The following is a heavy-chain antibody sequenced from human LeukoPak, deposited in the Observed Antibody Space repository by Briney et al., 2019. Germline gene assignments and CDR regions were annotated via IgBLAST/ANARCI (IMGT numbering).Heavy chain of an antibody. CDR2: IYWNGGST. V-gene: IGHV3-20*01. Sequence: RGSLRLSCAAPGFTLDVYGTISVPHSLQERGECVSGIYWNGGSTGTRESERGRYTLSRDNAQNTLYLQRNSVSAADTALYTFVKDRGRNGWYGDYCGEGTLVTVSS. J-gene: IGHJ4*02. CDR1: GFTLDVYG. CDR3: VKDRGRNGWYGDY. D-gene: IGHD2-15*01.